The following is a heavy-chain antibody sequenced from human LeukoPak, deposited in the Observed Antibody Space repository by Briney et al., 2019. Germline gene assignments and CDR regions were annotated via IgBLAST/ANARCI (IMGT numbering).Heavy chain of an antibody. J-gene: IGHJ3*02. CDR3: ARGGAPEGYCSGGSCLDDAFDI. Sequence: SQTLSLTCAVSGGSISSGGYSWSWIRQPPGKGLEWIGYIYHSGSTYYNPSLKSRVTISVDRSKNQFSLKLSSVTAADTAVYYCARGGAPEGYCSGGSCLDDAFDIWGQGTMVTVSS. CDR1: GGSISSGGYS. V-gene: IGHV4-30-2*01. D-gene: IGHD2-15*01. CDR2: IYHSGST.